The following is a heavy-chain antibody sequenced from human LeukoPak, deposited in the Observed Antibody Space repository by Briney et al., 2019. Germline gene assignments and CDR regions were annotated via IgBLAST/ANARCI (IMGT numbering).Heavy chain of an antibody. Sequence: PGRSLRLSCAASGFTFSSYGMHWVRQAPGKGLEWVAVIWYDGSNKYYADSVKGRFTISRDNSKNTLYLQMNSLRGEDTAVYYCARSSYSSGWYGPDYWGQGTLVTVSS. CDR2: IWYDGSNK. V-gene: IGHV3-33*01. D-gene: IGHD6-19*01. J-gene: IGHJ4*02. CDR3: ARSSYSSGWYGPDY. CDR1: GFTFSSYG.